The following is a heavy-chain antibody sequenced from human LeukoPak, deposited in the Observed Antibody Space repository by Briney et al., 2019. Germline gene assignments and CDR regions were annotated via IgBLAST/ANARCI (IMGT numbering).Heavy chain of an antibody. V-gene: IGHV4-34*01. CDR3: ARHARAAAADNWFDP. Sequence: PSETLSLTCTVYGGSFSGYYWSWIRQAPGKGLEWIGEINNTGGTNYNPSLKSRVTISVDTSKNQFSLKLSSVTAADTAVYYCARHARAAAADNWFDPWGQGTLVTVSS. CDR1: GGSFSGYY. J-gene: IGHJ5*02. D-gene: IGHD6-13*01. CDR2: INNTGGT.